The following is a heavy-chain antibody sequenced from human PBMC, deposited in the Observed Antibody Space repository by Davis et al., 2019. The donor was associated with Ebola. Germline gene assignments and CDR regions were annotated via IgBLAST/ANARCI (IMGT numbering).Heavy chain of an antibody. CDR3: AKLGSTSIYYYGMDV. Sequence: GGSLRLSCAASGFTFSSYWMSWVRQAPGKGLEWVAVIWYDGSNKYYADSVKGRFTISRDNSKNTLYLQMNSLGAEDTAVYYCAKLGSTSIYYYGMDVWGQGTTVTVSS. D-gene: IGHD2-2*01. CDR1: GFTFSSYW. V-gene: IGHV3-33*06. J-gene: IGHJ6*02. CDR2: IWYDGSNK.